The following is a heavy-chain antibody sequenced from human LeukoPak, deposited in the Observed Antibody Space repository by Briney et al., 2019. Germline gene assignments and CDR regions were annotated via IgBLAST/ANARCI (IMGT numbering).Heavy chain of an antibody. D-gene: IGHD1-20*01. CDR3: ARVITHFNWFDP. Sequence: ASVKVSCKASGYTFTSCDINWVRQATGQGLEWMGWMNPNSGNTGYAQKFQGRVTITRNTSISTAYMELSSLRSEDTAVYYCARVITHFNWFDPWGQGPLVTVSS. V-gene: IGHV1-8*03. CDR2: MNPNSGNT. CDR1: GYTFTSCD. J-gene: IGHJ5*02.